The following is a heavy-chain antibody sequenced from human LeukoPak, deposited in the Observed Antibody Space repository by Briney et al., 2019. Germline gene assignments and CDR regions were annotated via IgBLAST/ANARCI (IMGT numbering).Heavy chain of an antibody. CDR1: GGSFSGYY. CDR2: INHSGST. V-gene: IGHV4-34*01. Sequence: SETLSLTCAVYGGSFSGYYWSWIRQPPGKGLEWIGEINHSGSTNYNPSLKSRVTISVDTSKNQFSLKLSSVTAADTAMYYCAGLTGTMSDWGQGTLVTVSS. CDR3: AGLTGTMSD. J-gene: IGHJ4*02. D-gene: IGHD1-7*01.